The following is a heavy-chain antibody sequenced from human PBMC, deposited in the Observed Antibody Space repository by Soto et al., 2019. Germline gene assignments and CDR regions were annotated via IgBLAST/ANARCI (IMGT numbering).Heavy chain of an antibody. D-gene: IGHD3-3*01. CDR3: ARVAFTFYDFGSVYYSDFNWSDP. CDR2: IYYSGST. J-gene: IGHJ5*02. CDR1: GGSISSYY. Sequence: PSETLSLTCTVSGGSISSYYWSWIRQPPGKGLEWIGYIYYSGSTNYNPSLKSRVTISVDTSKNQFSLKLSSVTAADTAVYYFARVAFTFYDFGSVYYSDFNWSDPGGKEPLVTVPS. V-gene: IGHV4-59*01.